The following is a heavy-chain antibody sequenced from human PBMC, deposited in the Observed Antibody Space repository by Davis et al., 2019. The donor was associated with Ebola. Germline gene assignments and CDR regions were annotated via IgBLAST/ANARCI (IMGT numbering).Heavy chain of an antibody. Sequence: SVKGRFTISRDNAKNSVYLQMNSLRGEDTAVFYCSGWSPFDYHGMDVWGQGTTVTVSS. J-gene: IGHJ6*02. D-gene: IGHD6-13*01. CDR3: SGWSPFDYHGMDV. V-gene: IGHV3-21*01.